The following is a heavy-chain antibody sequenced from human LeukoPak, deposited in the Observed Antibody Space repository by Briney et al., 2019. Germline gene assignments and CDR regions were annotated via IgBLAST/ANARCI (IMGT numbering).Heavy chain of an antibody. Sequence: GESLQISCKASGYSFTTYWIGWVRPLPGKGLEWMGIIYPGDSDTRYSPSFQGQVTISADKSISTAYLQWSSLKASDTAMYYCARASYDFWSGYPYYFDYWGQGTLVTVSS. D-gene: IGHD3-3*01. J-gene: IGHJ4*02. CDR1: GYSFTTYW. V-gene: IGHV5-51*01. CDR2: IYPGDSDT. CDR3: ARASYDFWSGYPYYFDY.